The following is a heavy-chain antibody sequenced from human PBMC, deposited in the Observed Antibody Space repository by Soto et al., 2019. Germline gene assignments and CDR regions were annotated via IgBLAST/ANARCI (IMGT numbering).Heavy chain of an antibody. V-gene: IGHV4-59*08. D-gene: IGHD3-22*01. CDR2: IYYSGST. J-gene: IGHJ6*02. CDR3: ARHPSRRYYDSSGYYYPLVYGMDV. CDR1: GGSINSYY. Sequence: SETLSLTCTVSGGSINSYYWSWIRQPPGKRLEWIGYIYYSGSTNYNPSLKSRVTISVDTSKNQFSLKLSSVTAADTAVYYCARHPSRRYYDSSGYYYPLVYGMDVWGQGTTVTVSS.